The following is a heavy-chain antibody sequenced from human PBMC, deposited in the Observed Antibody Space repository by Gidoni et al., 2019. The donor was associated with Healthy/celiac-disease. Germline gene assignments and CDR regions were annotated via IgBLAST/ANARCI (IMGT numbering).Heavy chain of an antibody. CDR3: TLSRSSSWCDY. CDR2: IRSKANSYAT. V-gene: IGHV3-73*01. Sequence: EVQLVESGGGLVQPGGSLKLSCAASGFTFSGSAMHWVRQASGKGLEWVGRIRSKANSYATAYAASVKGRFTISRDDSKNTAYLQMNSLKTEDTAVYYCTLSRSSSWCDYWGQGTLVTVSS. J-gene: IGHJ4*02. CDR1: GFTFSGSA. D-gene: IGHD6-13*01.